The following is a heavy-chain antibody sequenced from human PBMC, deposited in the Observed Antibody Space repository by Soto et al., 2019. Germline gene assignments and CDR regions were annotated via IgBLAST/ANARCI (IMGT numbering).Heavy chain of an antibody. CDR1: GGTLSDHG. Sequence: QVQLEQSGAEVKKPGSSVKVSCNASGGTLSDHGVAWLRQAPGQGLEWMGGTIPVFNTAKYAQKFQGRVTVTADKFTNIAYMELSSLRSEDTAFYFCPRGVSGSGNYYTGPSAFDIWGQGTMVIVSS. CDR2: TIPVFNTA. CDR3: PRGVSGSGNYYTGPSAFDI. D-gene: IGHD3-10*01. V-gene: IGHV1-69*06. J-gene: IGHJ3*02.